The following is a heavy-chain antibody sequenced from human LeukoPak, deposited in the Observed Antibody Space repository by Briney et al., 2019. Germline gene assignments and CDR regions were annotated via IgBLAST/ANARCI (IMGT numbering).Heavy chain of an antibody. V-gene: IGHV1-18*01. CDR2: ISAYNGNT. D-gene: IGHD3-16*01. Sequence: GASVKVSCKASGYNFTSYGISWVRQAPGQGLEWMGWISAYNGNTNYAQKLQGRVTMTTDTSTSTAYMELRSLRSDDTAVYYCARDVWEVTNNHFDYWGQGTLVTVSS. J-gene: IGHJ4*02. CDR1: GYNFTSYG. CDR3: ARDVWEVTNNHFDY.